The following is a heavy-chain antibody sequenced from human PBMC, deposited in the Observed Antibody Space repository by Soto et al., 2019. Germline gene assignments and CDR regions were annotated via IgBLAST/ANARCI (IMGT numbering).Heavy chain of an antibody. CDR1: GVTFSSYA. V-gene: IGHV3-23*01. Sequence: PGGSLRLSCAASGVTFSSYAMSWVRQAPGKGLEWVSAISGSGGSTYYADSVKGRFTISRDNSKNTLYLQMNSLRAEDTAVYYCAKPYYYGSGSYPWFDPWGQGTLVTVSS. CDR2: ISGSGGST. D-gene: IGHD3-10*01. CDR3: AKPYYYGSGSYPWFDP. J-gene: IGHJ5*02.